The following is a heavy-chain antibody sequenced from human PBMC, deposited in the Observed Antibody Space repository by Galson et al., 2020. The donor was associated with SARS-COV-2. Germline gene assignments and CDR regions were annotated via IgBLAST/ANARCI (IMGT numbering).Heavy chain of an antibody. CDR2: ISGSGGST. V-gene: IGHV3-23*01. Sequence: GGSLRLSCAASGFTFSSYAMSWVRQAPGKGLEWVSAISGSGGSTYYADSVKGRFTISRDNSKNTLCLQMNSLRAEDTAVYYCAKDLRSYGGNGGFDPWGQGTLVTVSA. D-gene: IGHD1-26*01. CDR3: AKDLRSYGGNGGFDP. CDR1: GFTFSSYA. J-gene: IGHJ5*02.